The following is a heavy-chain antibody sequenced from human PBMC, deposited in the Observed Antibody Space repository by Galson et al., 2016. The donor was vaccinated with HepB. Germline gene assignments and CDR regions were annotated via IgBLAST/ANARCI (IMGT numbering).Heavy chain of an antibody. J-gene: IGHJ3*02. D-gene: IGHD2-15*01. CDR1: GFTFSNYA. CDR2: IWYDGTNE. V-gene: IGHV3-33*06. CDR3: AKDIGYCSGGTCPNDAFDI. Sequence: SLRLSCAASGFTFSNYAMHWVRQAPGKGLEWVAVIWYDGTNEYYADSVKGRFTISRDNFKNTLYLQMNSLRAEDTAVYYCAKDIGYCSGGTCPNDAFDIWGQGTMVTVSS.